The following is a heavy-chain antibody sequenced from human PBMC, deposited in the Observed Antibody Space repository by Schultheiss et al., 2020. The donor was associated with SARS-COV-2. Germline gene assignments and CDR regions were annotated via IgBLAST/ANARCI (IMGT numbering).Heavy chain of an antibody. V-gene: IGHV3-15*01. CDR2: IKSKTDGGTT. J-gene: IGHJ4*02. CDR1: GFTFSSYA. CDR3: TPGRGVNTH. Sequence: GESLKISCAASGFTFSSYAMHWVRQAPGKGLEWVGRIKSKTDGGTTDYAAPVKGRFTISRDDSKNTLYLQMNSLKTEDTAVYYCTPGRGVNTHWGQGTLVTVSS. D-gene: IGHD1/OR15-1a*01.